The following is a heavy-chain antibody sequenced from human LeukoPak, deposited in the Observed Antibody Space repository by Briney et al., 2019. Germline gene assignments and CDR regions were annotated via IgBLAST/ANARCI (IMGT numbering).Heavy chain of an antibody. CDR3: VRDLGGRSGH. V-gene: IGHV3-74*01. CDR1: GFTFSVYW. J-gene: IGHJ4*02. D-gene: IGHD1-26*01. Sequence: GGSLRLSCAASGFTFSVYWMHWVRQAPGKGLVWVSRINSDGTDTNYADSVKGRSTIFRDNAKNTLYLQMNSLRAEDTAVYYCVRDLGGRSGHWGQGTLVTVSS. CDR2: INSDGTDT.